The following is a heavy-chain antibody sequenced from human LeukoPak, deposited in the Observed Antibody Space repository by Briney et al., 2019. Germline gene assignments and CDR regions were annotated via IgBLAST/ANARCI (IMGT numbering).Heavy chain of an antibody. V-gene: IGHV1-24*01. D-gene: IGHD3-10*01. CDR1: GYTLTELS. CDR2: FDPEDGET. CDR3: ATLPGERGAFDI. J-gene: IGHJ3*02. Sequence: GASVKVSCKVSGYTLTELSMHWVRQAPGKGLEWMGGFDPEDGETIYAQKFQGRVTMTEDTSTDTAYMELSSLRSEDTAVYYCATLPGERGAFDIWGQGTMVTVSS.